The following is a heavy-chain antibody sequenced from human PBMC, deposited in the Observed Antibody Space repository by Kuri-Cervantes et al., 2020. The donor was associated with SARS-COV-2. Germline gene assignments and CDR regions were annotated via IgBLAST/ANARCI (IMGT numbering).Heavy chain of an antibody. CDR1: GFTFSSYS. D-gene: IGHD6-13*01. J-gene: IGHJ4*02. CDR2: ISSSSSYI. V-gene: IGHV3-21*01. CDR3: ARDFLLLAAQDY. Sequence: GGPLRLSCAASGFTFSSYSMNWVRQAPGKGLEWVSSISSSSSYIYYADSVKGRFTISRDNAKNSLYLQMNSLRAEDTAVYYCARDFLLLAAQDYWGQGTLVIVSS.